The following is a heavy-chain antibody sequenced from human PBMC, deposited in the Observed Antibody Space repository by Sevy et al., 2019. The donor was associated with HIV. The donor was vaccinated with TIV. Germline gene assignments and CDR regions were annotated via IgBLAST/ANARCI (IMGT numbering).Heavy chain of an antibody. J-gene: IGHJ5*02. CDR3: VREGAPYRNIRYCSGNNCFYNWFDP. D-gene: IGHD2-15*01. Sequence: GGSLRLSCAASGFTFNDYALHGVRQAPCKGLEWVAIISSDRDNTYYADTVKGRFTISRDNSKNTVYLQMNSLRAEDTAFYYCVREGAPYRNIRYCSGNNCFYNWFDPWGQGTLVTVSS. V-gene: IGHV3-30-3*01. CDR1: GFTFNDYA. CDR2: ISSDRDNT.